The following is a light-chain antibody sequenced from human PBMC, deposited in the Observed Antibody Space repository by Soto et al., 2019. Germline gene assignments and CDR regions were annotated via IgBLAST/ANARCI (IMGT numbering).Light chain of an antibody. Sequence: DIQMTQSPSTLSASVGDRVTITCRASQSISIWLAWYQQKPGKAPKILIYKASSLESGVPSRFSGSGSGTEFTLTISSLQPDDFATYYCQQYNSYSYTFGQGTRLEIK. CDR3: QQYNSYSYT. J-gene: IGKJ5*01. CDR2: KAS. V-gene: IGKV1-5*03. CDR1: QSISIW.